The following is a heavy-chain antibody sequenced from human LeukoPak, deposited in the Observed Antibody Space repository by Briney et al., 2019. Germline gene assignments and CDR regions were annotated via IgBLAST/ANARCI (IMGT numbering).Heavy chain of an antibody. V-gene: IGHV3-23*01. CDR2: CGTDGDT. CDR1: GFTFSTSA. CDR3: AKKTAGTYPFDS. D-gene: IGHD6-13*01. J-gene: IGHJ4*02. Sequence: GGSLRLSCAASGFTFSTSALNWVRQAPGKGLEWVSACGTDGDTYYADSVKGRFTISRDNSRHTLYLQMTGLRAEDTAVYYCAKKTAGTYPFDSWGQGTLVSVSP.